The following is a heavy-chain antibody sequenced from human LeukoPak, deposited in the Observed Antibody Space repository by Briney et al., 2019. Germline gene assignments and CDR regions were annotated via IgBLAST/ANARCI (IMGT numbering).Heavy chain of an antibody. CDR1: GGSISSSNW. Sequence: SGTLSLTCAVSGGSISSSNWWSWVRQPPGKGLEWIGYIYYSGSTNYNPSLKSRVTISVDTSKNQFSLKLSSVTAADTAVYYCARVPERYCSGGSCSVYWGQGTLVTVSS. J-gene: IGHJ4*02. CDR3: ARVPERYCSGGSCSVY. CDR2: IYYSGST. V-gene: IGHV4-4*02. D-gene: IGHD2-15*01.